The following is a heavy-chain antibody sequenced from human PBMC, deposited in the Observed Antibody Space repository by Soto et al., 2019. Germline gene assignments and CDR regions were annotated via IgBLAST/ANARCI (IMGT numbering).Heavy chain of an antibody. D-gene: IGHD3-22*01. CDR1: GFTFDDYT. Sequence: EVQLVESGGVVVQPGGSLRLSCAASGFTFDDYTMHWVRQAPGKGLEWVSLISWDGGSTYYADSVKGRFTISRDNSKNSLCLQMNSLRTEDTALYYCAKEEHYYDSSGYYPTASEYFQHWGQGTLVTVSS. CDR3: AKEEHYYDSSGYYPTASEYFQH. V-gene: IGHV3-43*01. J-gene: IGHJ1*01. CDR2: ISWDGGST.